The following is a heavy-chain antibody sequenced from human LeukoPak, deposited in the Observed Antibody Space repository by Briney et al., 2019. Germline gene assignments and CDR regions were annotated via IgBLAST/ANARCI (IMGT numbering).Heavy chain of an antibody. V-gene: IGHV3-7*01. Sequence: GGSLTLFCTASGLIFHKYLLIWLGQAAPKGVEWVATVREDEAEKFYVDAAKGRITISRDNAKISLYLQINSARVEDTAVYYCASLAGGYFFDHWGQGTLVTVSS. CDR2: VREDEAEK. D-gene: IGHD1-26*01. J-gene: IGHJ4*02. CDR1: GLIFHKYL. CDR3: ASLAGGYFFDH.